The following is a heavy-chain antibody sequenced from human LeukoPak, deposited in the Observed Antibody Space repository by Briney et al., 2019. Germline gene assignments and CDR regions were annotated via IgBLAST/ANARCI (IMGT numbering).Heavy chain of an antibody. V-gene: IGHV1-8*02. CDR2: MNPNSGNT. D-gene: IGHD6-19*01. Sequence: GASVKVSCKASGYTFTGYYMHWVRQAPGQGLEWMGWMNPNSGNTGYAQKFQGRVTMTRNTSISTAYMELSSLRSEDTAVYYCARGLRRSGSDYYFDYWGQGTLVTVSS. CDR3: ARGLRRSGSDYYFDY. J-gene: IGHJ4*02. CDR1: GYTFTGYY.